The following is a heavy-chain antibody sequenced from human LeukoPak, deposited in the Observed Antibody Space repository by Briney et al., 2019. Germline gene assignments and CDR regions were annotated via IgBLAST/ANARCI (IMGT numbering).Heavy chain of an antibody. D-gene: IGHD6-13*01. J-gene: IGHJ4*02. CDR2: IYYSGST. V-gene: IGHV4-59*01. CDR3: ARDRGSSWYHYFDY. CDR1: GGSISSYY. Sequence: KPSETLSLTCTVSGGSISSYYWSWLRQPPGKGLEWIGYIYYSGSTNYNPSLKSRVTISVDTSKNQFSLKLSSVTAADTAVYYCARDRGSSWYHYFDYWGQGTLVTVSS.